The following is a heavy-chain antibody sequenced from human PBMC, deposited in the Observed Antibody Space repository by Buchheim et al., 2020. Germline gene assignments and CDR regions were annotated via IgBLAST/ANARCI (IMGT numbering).Heavy chain of an antibody. CDR1: GFTFSGYY. J-gene: IGHJ4*02. D-gene: IGHD6-13*01. CDR2: ISSSRGTTI. CDR3: ARLQQQLVFFDF. Sequence: QEQLVESGGGLVKPGGSLRLSYAASGFTFSGYYMSWIRQAPGKGLEWVSYISSSRGTTIYYADSVKGRFTISRENAKNSMYLQMNSLRAEDTAVYYCARLQQQLVFFDFWGQGTL. V-gene: IGHV3-11*01.